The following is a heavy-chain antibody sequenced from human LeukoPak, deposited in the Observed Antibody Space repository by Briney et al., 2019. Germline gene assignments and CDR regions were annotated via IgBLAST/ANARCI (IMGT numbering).Heavy chain of an antibody. D-gene: IGHD3-10*02. CDR3: AELGITMIGGV. CDR1: GFTFSSYA. V-gene: IGHV3-23*01. J-gene: IGHJ6*04. Sequence: GGSLRLSCAASGFTFSSYAMSWVRHAPGKGLEWVSAISGSGGSTYYADSVKGRFTISRDNAKNSLYLQMNSLRAGDTAVYYCAELGITMIGGVWGKGTTVTISS. CDR2: ISGSGGST.